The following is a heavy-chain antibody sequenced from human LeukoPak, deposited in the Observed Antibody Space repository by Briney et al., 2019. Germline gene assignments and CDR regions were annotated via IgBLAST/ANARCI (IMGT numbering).Heavy chain of an antibody. CDR2: ISSSGNTK. CDR3: ARDQYCSSTTCYGFDP. D-gene: IGHD2-2*01. CDR1: GFTFSSYE. J-gene: IGHJ5*02. V-gene: IGHV3-48*03. Sequence: GGSLRLSCAASGFTFSSYEMNWVRQAPGKGLEWVSYISSSGNTKYYADSVKGRFTVSRDNAKNSLYLQMNSLRAEDTAVYYCARDQYCSSTTCYGFDPWGQGTLVTVSP.